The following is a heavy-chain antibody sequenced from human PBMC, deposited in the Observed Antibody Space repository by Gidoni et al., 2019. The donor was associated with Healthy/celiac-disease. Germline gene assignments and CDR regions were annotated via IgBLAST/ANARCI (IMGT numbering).Heavy chain of an antibody. CDR2: ISYDGSNK. D-gene: IGHD5-18*01. CDR1: GFTFSSSA. J-gene: IGHJ4*02. Sequence: QVQLVESGGGVVQPGRSLRLSFAASGFTFSSSAMHWVRQAPGKGLEWVAVISYDGSNKYYADSVKGRFTISRDNSKNTLYLQMNSLRAEDTAVYYCARDEGAGYSYADYWGQGTLVTVSS. CDR3: ARDEGAGYSYADY. V-gene: IGHV3-30*04.